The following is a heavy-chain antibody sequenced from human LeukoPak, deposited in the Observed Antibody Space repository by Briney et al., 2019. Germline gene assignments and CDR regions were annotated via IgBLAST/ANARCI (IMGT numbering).Heavy chain of an antibody. Sequence: GGSLRLSCAASGFTFEHYGMHWVRQVPGKGLEWVSYITWNSGYKGYADSVKGRFAISRDNAKNSMYLQMSSLTGDDTAFYYCAKASDYGGNEFDYWGQGALVTVSS. CDR3: AKASDYGGNEFDY. V-gene: IGHV3-9*01. D-gene: IGHD4-23*01. CDR2: ITWNSGYK. J-gene: IGHJ4*02. CDR1: GFTFEHYG.